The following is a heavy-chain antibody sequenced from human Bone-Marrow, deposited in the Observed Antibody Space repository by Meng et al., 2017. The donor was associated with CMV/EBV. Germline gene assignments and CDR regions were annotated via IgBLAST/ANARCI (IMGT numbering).Heavy chain of an antibody. Sequence: ASVQVSCKASGYTFTGYYMHWVRQAPGQGLEWMGWINPNSGGTNYAQKFQGRVTMTRDTSISTAYMELSRLRSDDTAVYYCARWGDYCSSTSCYWVYYGMDVWGQGTTVPVSS. V-gene: IGHV1-2*02. J-gene: IGHJ6*02. CDR3: ARWGDYCSSTSCYWVYYGMDV. D-gene: IGHD2-2*01. CDR1: GYTFTGYY. CDR2: INPNSGGT.